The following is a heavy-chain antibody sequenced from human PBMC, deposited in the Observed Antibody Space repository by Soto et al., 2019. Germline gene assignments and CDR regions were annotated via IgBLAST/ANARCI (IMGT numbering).Heavy chain of an antibody. J-gene: IGHJ4*02. CDR3: ASLNPSFGEEAN. CDR1: GFSFSSYS. V-gene: IGHV3-48*02. D-gene: IGHD3-10*01. CDR2: ITGGGDVE. Sequence: EVHLVESGGALVQPGGSLRLSCAASGFSFSSYSMNWDRQAPGKGLEWVSYITGGGDVEAYADYVKGRFTISRDNAKNSLFLEMNSLKDEDTTVYYCASLNPSFGEEANWGQGTQLSVSS.